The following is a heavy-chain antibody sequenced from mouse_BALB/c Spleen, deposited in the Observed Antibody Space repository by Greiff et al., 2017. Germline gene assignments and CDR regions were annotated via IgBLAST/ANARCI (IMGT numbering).Heavy chain of an antibody. V-gene: IGHV5-6-5*01. Sequence: EVQRVESGGGLVKPGGSLKLSCAASGFTFTSYAMSWVRQTPEKRLEWVASISSGGSTYYPDSVKGRFTISRDNARNILYMQMSSLRSEDTAMYYCARVDPYAMDYWGQGTSVTVSS. CDR2: ISSGGST. J-gene: IGHJ4*01. CDR3: ARVDPYAMDY. CDR1: GFTFTSYA.